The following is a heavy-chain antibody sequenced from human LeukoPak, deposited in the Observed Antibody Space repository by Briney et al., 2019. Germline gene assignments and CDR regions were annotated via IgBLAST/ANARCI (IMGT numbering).Heavy chain of an antibody. D-gene: IGHD3-10*01. CDR3: ARTQYYGSGTLYFDD. CDR2: VYTSGSP. CDR1: GASITNYY. V-gene: IGHV4-4*07. Sequence: SETLSLTCTVPGASITNYYWSWIRQPAGKALEWIGRVYTSGSPNYNPSLKSRAAMSVDTSKNQASLKLSSVTAADTAGYYCARTQYYGSGTLYFDDWGQGTLVTFSS. J-gene: IGHJ4*02.